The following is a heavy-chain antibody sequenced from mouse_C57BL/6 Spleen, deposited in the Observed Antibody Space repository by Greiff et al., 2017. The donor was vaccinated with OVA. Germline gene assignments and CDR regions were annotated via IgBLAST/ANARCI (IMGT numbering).Heavy chain of an antibody. Sequence: VQLQQPGAELVKPGASVKLSCKASGYTFTSYWMHWVKQRPGQGLEWIGMIHPNSGSTNYNEKFKSKATLTVDKSSSTAYMQLSSLTSEDSAVYYCARVPIYYYGSSRYYFDYWGQGTTLTVSS. CDR2: IHPNSGST. V-gene: IGHV1-64*01. CDR1: GYTFTSYW. CDR3: ARVPIYYYGSSRYYFDY. J-gene: IGHJ2*01. D-gene: IGHD1-1*01.